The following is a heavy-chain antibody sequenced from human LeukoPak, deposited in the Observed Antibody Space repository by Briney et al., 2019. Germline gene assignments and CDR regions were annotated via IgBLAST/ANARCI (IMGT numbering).Heavy chain of an antibody. CDR3: AREDHDYGTGY. J-gene: IGHJ4*02. Sequence: SETLSLTCTVSGGSISSGDYYWSWIRQPPGKGLEWIGYIYYSGSTYYNPSLKSRVTISVDTSKNQLSLKLSSVTAADTAVYYCAREDHDYGTGYWGQGTLVTVSS. D-gene: IGHD4-17*01. CDR1: GGSISSGDYY. CDR2: IYYSGST. V-gene: IGHV4-30-4*01.